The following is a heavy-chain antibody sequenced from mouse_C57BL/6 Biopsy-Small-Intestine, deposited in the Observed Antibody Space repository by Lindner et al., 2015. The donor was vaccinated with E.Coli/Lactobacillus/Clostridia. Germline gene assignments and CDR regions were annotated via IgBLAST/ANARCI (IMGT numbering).Heavy chain of an antibody. J-gene: IGHJ2*01. CDR3: ARSSSTVGYYFDY. D-gene: IGHD1-1*01. Sequence: VQLQESGPELVKPGASVKISCKASGYSFTDYYMHWVKQSHGKSLEWIGVINPNYGTTAYNQKFKDKATLTVDQSSRTAYMQLNSLTSEDSAVYYCARSSSTVGYYFDYWGQGTTLTVSS. CDR2: INPNYGTT. V-gene: IGHV1-39*01. CDR1: GYSFTDYY.